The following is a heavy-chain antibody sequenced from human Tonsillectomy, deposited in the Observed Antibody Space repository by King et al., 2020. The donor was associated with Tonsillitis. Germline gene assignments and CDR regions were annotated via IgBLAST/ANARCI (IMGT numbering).Heavy chain of an antibody. CDR2: IIPILGIA. D-gene: IGHD5-18*01. Sequence: VQLVQSGAEVKKPGSSVKVSCKASGGTFSSDAISWVRQAPGQGLEWMGRIIPILGIANYAQKFQGRVTITADKSTSTAYMELSSLRSEYTAVYYCASGYSYGYSDYWGQGTLVTVSS. V-gene: IGHV1-69*04. CDR3: ASGYSYGYSDY. J-gene: IGHJ4*02. CDR1: GGTFSSDA.